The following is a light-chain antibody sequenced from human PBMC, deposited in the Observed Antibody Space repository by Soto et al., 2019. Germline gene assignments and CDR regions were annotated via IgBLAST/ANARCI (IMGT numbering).Light chain of an antibody. Sequence: EIVMTQSPATLSVSPGERATLSCRASQSVSSNLAWYQQKPGQAPRLLIYGASTRATGIPDRFTGGGSGTDFTLTIRRLEPEDFALYYCQQYAGSPITFGQGTRLEIK. J-gene: IGKJ5*01. CDR3: QQYAGSPIT. V-gene: IGKV3-20*01. CDR2: GAS. CDR1: QSVSSN.